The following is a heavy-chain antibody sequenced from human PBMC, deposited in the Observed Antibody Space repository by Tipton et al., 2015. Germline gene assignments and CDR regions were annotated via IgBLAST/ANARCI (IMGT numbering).Heavy chain of an antibody. CDR3: ARARGRHGGLFDS. D-gene: IGHD4-23*01. J-gene: IGHJ4*02. CDR1: GGSVSSSSYY. V-gene: IGHV4-39*01. Sequence: TLSLTCTVSGGSVSSSSYYWGWIRQSPGKGLGWIGSIYYSGSTYHNPSLKSRVSIFVDTSKTQFSLKMSSVTASDTAVYYCARARGRHGGLFDSWGQGILVTVSS. CDR2: IYYSGST.